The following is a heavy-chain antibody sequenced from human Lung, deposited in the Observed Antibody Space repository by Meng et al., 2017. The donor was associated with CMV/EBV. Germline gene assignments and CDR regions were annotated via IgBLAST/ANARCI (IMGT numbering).Heavy chain of an antibody. CDR2: MYSGGST. CDR3: ARARSPTHFDY. Sequence: GGSLRLSCAASGLTVNNNFLTWVRQGPGKGLEWVSAMYSGGSTYYTDSVKGRFTLSRDNSKNTLYLQMNRLRAEDTGVYYCARARSPTHFDYWGQGALVTVSS. CDR1: GLTVNNNF. J-gene: IGHJ4*02. V-gene: IGHV3-66*02.